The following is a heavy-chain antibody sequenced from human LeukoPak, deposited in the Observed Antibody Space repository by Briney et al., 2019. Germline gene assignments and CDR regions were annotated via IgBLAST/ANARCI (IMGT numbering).Heavy chain of an antibody. J-gene: IGHJ6*03. CDR3: ARDRNYYDSSGYRPYYYYYYMDV. V-gene: IGHV1-69*05. Sequence: ASVKVSCKASGGTFSSYAISWVRQAPGQGLEWMGGIIPIFGTANYAQKFQGRVTITTDESTSTAYMELSSLRSEDTAVCYCARDRNYYDSSGYRPYYYYYYMDVWGKGTTVTVSS. D-gene: IGHD3-22*01. CDR1: GGTFSSYA. CDR2: IIPIFGTA.